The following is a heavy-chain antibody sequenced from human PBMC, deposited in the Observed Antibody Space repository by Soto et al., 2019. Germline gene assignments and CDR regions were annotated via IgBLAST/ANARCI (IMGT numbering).Heavy chain of an antibody. CDR3: VRVFDTYYFDL. D-gene: IGHD3-9*01. CDR1: GFTFSSYN. Sequence: GGSLRLSCAASGFTFSSYNMNWVRQAPGKGLEWVSYISSSGSTIYSAASVKGRFTISRDNAKNSLFLQMNSLRAEDTAVYYCVRVFDTYYFDLWGQGNMVTVSS. CDR2: ISSSGSTI. V-gene: IGHV3-48*01. J-gene: IGHJ4*02.